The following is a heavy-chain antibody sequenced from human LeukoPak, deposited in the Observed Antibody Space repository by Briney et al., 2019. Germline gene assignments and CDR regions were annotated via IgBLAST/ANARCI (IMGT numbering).Heavy chain of an antibody. CDR3: ASTGRDGYPFDY. CDR1: GGSISSYY. Sequence: KPSETLSLTCTVSGGSISSYYWSWIRQPPGKGLEWIGYIYYSGSTNYNPSLKSRVTISVDTSKNQFSLKLSSVTAADTAVYYCASTGRDGYPFDYWGQGTLVTVSS. V-gene: IGHV4-59*08. CDR2: IYYSGST. J-gene: IGHJ4*02. D-gene: IGHD5-24*01.